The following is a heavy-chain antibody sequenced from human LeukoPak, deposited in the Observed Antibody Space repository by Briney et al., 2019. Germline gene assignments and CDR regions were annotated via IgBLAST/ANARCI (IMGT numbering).Heavy chain of an antibody. CDR3: ASYTAMVTRRFDY. CDR1: GGSISSGGYS. Sequence: PSETLSLTCAVSGGSISSGGYSWSWIRQPPGKGLEWIGYIYHSGSTYYNPSLKSRVTISVDTSKNQFSLKLSSVTAADTAVYYCASYTAMVTRRFDYWGQGTLVTVSS. J-gene: IGHJ4*02. CDR2: IYHSGST. V-gene: IGHV4-30-2*02. D-gene: IGHD5-18*01.